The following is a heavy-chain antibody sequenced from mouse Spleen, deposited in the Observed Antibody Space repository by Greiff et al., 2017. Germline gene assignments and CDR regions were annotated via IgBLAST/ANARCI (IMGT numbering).Heavy chain of an antibody. CDR3: ARWDYYGSSPYYFDY. Sequence: VQGVESGPGLVAPSQSLSITCTVSGFSLTSYAISWVRQPPGKGLEWLGVIWTGGGTNYNSALKSRLTISKDNSKSQVFLKMNSLQTDDTAKYYCARWDYYGSSPYYFDYWGQGTTLTVSS. D-gene: IGHD1-1*01. CDR2: IWTGGGT. CDR1: GFSLTSYA. V-gene: IGHV2-9-1*01. J-gene: IGHJ2*01.